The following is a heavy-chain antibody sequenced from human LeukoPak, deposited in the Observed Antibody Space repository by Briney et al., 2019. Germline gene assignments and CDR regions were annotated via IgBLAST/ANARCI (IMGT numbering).Heavy chain of an antibody. CDR2: ISSSGSTI. D-gene: IGHD6-19*01. V-gene: IGHV3-48*03. J-gene: IGHJ4*02. Sequence: GGPLRLSCAASGFTFSSYEMNWVRQAPGKGLEWVSYISSSGSTIYYADSVKGRFTISRDNAKNSLYLQMNSLRAEDTAVYYCAYSSGWYYFDYWGQGTLVTVSS. CDR1: GFTFSSYE. CDR3: AYSSGWYYFDY.